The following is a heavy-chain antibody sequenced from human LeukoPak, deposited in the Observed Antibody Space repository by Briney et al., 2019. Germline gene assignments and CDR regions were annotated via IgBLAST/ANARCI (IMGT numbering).Heavy chain of an antibody. CDR2: ISHSSSGT. CDR3: AREGGRGGDGMDV. V-gene: IGHV3-23*01. Sequence: GGSLRLSCAGSGFTFRSYAMSWVRQAPGKGLEWVSAISHSSSGTYYVDSVRGRSTISRDNSKNLLYMQMNSLRAEDTAVYYCAREGGRGGDGMDVWGQGTTVTVSS. J-gene: IGHJ6*02. D-gene: IGHD2-15*01. CDR1: GFTFRSYA.